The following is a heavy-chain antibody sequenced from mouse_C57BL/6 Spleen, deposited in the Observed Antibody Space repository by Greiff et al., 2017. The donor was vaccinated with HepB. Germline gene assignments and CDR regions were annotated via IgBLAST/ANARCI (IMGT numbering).Heavy chain of an antibody. CDR1: GFSLSTFGMG. V-gene: IGHV8-8*01. J-gene: IGHJ1*03. Sequence: QVTLKESGPGILQPSQTLSLTCSFSGFSLSTFGMGVGWIRQPSGKGLEWLAHIWWDDDKYYNPALKSRLTISKDTSKNQVFLKIANVDTADTATYYCARIANDYGSSDGYFDVWGTGTTVTVSS. CDR3: ARIANDYGSSDGYFDV. CDR2: IWWDDDK. D-gene: IGHD1-1*01.